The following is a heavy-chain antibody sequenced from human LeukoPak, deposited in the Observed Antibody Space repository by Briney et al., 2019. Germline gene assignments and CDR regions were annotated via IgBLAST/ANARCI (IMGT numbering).Heavy chain of an antibody. V-gene: IGHV1-2*02. D-gene: IGHD6-6*01. CDR3: ARAEYSSSSPFDY. CDR2: INPNSGGT. Sequence: ASVKVSCKASGYTFTGYYMHWVRQAPGQGLEWMGWINPNSGGTNYAQKFQGRVTMTRDTSISTAYMELSRLRSDDTAVYYCARAEYSSSSPFDYWGQGTLVTVSS. CDR1: GYTFTGYY. J-gene: IGHJ4*02.